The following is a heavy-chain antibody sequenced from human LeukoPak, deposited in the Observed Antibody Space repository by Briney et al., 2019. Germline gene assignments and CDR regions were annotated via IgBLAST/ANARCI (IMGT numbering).Heavy chain of an antibody. J-gene: IGHJ6*03. V-gene: IGHV4-38-2*02. Sequence: SETLSLTCTVSGYSISSGYYWVWLRPPPGKGLEWIGNIYRSGSTNDNTSLKSRVTISVDTSKNQFSLKVNSVTAADTAVYYCARTYDSPGYYSPDYYYMDVWGKGTTVTISS. CDR3: ARTYDSPGYYSPDYYYMDV. CDR1: GYSISSGYY. D-gene: IGHD3-22*01. CDR2: IYRSGST.